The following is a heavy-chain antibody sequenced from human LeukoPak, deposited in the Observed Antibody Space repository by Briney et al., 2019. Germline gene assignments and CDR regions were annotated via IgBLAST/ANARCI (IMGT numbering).Heavy chain of an antibody. CDR3: ARGMVRGVIWAYYYYYMDV. V-gene: IGHV4-59*12. CDR1: GGSISSYY. J-gene: IGHJ6*03. CDR2: IYYSGST. D-gene: IGHD3-10*01. Sequence: SETLSLTCTVSGGSISSYYWSWIRQPPGKGLEWIGYIYYSGSTNYNPSLKGRVTISVDTSKNQFSLKLSSVTAADTAVYYCARGMVRGVIWAYYYYYMDVWGKGTTVTVSS.